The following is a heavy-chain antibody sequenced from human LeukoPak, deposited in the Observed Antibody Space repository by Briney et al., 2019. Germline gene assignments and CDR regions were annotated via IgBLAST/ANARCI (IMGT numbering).Heavy chain of an antibody. D-gene: IGHD3-10*01. CDR1: GITFSCYR. Sequence: GGSLRLSCAASGITFSCYRLNGVRPAPGKGVELVSSISNSSSYIYYADSVKGRFTISRDNAKNLLYLQMNSLRAEYTAVYYCARGLTIKHWFDPWGQGTLVTVSS. CDR3: ARGLTIKHWFDP. CDR2: ISNSSSYI. V-gene: IGHV3-21*01. J-gene: IGHJ5*02.